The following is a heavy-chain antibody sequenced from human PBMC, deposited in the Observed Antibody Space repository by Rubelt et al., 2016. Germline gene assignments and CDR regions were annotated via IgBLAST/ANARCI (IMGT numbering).Heavy chain of an antibody. J-gene: IGHJ2*01. D-gene: IGHD6-6*01. CDR1: GYTFTSYD. CDR2: ISAYNGNT. Sequence: QVQLVQSGAEVKKPGASVKVSCKASGYTFTSYDINWVRQATGQGLEWMGWISAYNGNTNYAQKLQGRVTMTTDTSTSPAYMELRSLRSDDTAVYYCARDRIRIAARQGWYFDLWGRGTLVTVSS. CDR3: ARDRIRIAARQGWYFDL. V-gene: IGHV1-18*01.